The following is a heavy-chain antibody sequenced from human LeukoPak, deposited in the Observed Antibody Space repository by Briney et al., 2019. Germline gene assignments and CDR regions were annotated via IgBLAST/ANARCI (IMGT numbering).Heavy chain of an antibody. D-gene: IGHD1-14*01. CDR3: ARGVNLGDMDV. V-gene: IGHV1-8*03. Sequence: GASVKVSCKVSGSMFTELSMHWVRQAPGKGLEWMAWMDPNTDNTAYAQEFQGRVTITRNTSISTAYMELRSLRSEDTAVYYCARGVNLGDMDVWGKGTTVTVSS. CDR1: GSMFTELS. CDR2: MDPNTDNT. J-gene: IGHJ6*03.